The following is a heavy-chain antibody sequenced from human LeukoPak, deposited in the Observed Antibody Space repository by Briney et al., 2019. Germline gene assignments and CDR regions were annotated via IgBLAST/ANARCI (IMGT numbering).Heavy chain of an antibody. CDR3: AKDREGCGGDCYQFDY. J-gene: IGHJ4*02. D-gene: IGHD2-21*02. V-gene: IGHV3-30*02. Sequence: GGSLRLSCAASGFTFSSYGIHWVRQAPGKGLEWVAFIRYDGSNKYYADSVKGRFTISRDNSKITLYPQMNSLRAEDTAVYYCAKDREGCGGDCYQFDYWGQGTLVTVSS. CDR1: GFTFSSYG. CDR2: IRYDGSNK.